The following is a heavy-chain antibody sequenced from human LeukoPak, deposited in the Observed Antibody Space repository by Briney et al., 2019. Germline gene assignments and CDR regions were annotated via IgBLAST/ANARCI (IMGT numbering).Heavy chain of an antibody. CDR1: GFTFSSYW. CDR3: SRETADDAFDI. J-gene: IGHJ3*02. Sequence: PGGSLRLSCAASGFTFSSYWMHWVRQAPGKGLVWVSRINSDGSTTSYADSVRGRFTISRDNAKNTLYLQMNSLRAEDTAVYYCSRETADDAFDIWGQGTMVTVSS. V-gene: IGHV3-74*01. CDR2: INSDGSTT.